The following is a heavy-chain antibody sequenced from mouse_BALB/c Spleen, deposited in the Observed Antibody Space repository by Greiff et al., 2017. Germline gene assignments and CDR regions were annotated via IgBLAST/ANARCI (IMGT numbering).Heavy chain of an antibody. J-gene: IGHJ2*01. V-gene: IGHV1S135*01. CDR2: IDPYNGGT. D-gene: IGHD1-1*01. CDR1: GYSFTGYN. CDR3: ARGRDGGGYCDY. Sequence: EVQLQQSGPELGKPGASVKISCKASGYSFTGYNMYWVKQSHRKSLEWIGYIDPYNGGTSYNQKSKGKATLTVDKSSSTAYMHLNSLTSEDSAIYYCARGRDGGGYCDYWGQGTTLTVSS.